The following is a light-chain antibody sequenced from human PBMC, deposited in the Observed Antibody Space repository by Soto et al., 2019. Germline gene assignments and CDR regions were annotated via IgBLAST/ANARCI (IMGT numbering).Light chain of an antibody. CDR1: QSVSSN. V-gene: IGKV3-15*01. Sequence: EIVMTQPPATLSVSPGERATLSCRASQSVSSNLAWYQQKPGQAPRLLIYGASTRATGVPARFSGSGSGTEFTLTISSLQSEDFAVYYCQQYNTWPPGTFGPGTKVEIK. CDR3: QQYNTWPPGT. CDR2: GAS. J-gene: IGKJ1*01.